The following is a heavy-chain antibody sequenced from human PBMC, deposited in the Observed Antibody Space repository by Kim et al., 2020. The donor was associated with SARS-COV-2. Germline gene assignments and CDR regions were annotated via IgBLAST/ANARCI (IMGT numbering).Heavy chain of an antibody. Sequence: YSPPFQGQVTNSADKSTTTAYLKWSRLKASDTAIYYCARSAGPYDYYFDYWGQGTLVTVSS. J-gene: IGHJ4*02. D-gene: IGHD3-16*01. CDR3: ARSAGPYDYYFDY. V-gene: IGHV5-51*01.